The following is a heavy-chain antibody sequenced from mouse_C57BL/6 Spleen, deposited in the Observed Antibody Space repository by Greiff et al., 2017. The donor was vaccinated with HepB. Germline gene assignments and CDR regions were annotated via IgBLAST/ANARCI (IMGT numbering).Heavy chain of an antibody. CDR2: IYPGSGST. CDR3: ARKGVDYYGSSYGYFDV. D-gene: IGHD1-1*01. J-gene: IGHJ1*03. CDR1: GYTFTSYW. V-gene: IGHV1-55*01. Sequence: VQLQQPGAELVKPGASVKMSCKASGYTFTSYWITWVKQRPGQGLEWIGDIYPGSGSTNYNEKFKSKATLTVDTSSSTAYMQLSSLTSEDSAVYYCARKGVDYYGSSYGYFDVWGTGTTVTVSS.